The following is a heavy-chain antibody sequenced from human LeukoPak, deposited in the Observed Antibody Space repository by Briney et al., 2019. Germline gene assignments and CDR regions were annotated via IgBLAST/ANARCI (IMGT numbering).Heavy chain of an antibody. J-gene: IGHJ4*02. D-gene: IGHD3-3*01. CDR2: ISGSGGST. V-gene: IGHV3-23*01. Sequence: GGSLRLSCAASGFTFSSYSMNWVRQAPGKGLEWVSAISGSGGSTYYADSVKGRFTISRDNSKNTLYLQMNSLRAEDTAVYYCAKDAIFGVVTPPYYFDYWGQGTLVTVSS. CDR3: AKDAIFGVVTPPYYFDY. CDR1: GFTFSSYS.